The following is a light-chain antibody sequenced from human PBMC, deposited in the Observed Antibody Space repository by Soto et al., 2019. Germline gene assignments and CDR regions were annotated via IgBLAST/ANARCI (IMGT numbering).Light chain of an antibody. V-gene: IGKV3-20*01. Sequence: EIVLTQSPGSLSLSPGERATLSCRASQSVESSFFAWYQQKPGQAPRLLIYGASNRAPVIPDRFSGRGSGTDFTLTISRLEHEDFEVYYCQQYLSSVTFGQGTKVEIK. CDR3: QQYLSSVT. CDR2: GAS. CDR1: QSVESSF. J-gene: IGKJ1*01.